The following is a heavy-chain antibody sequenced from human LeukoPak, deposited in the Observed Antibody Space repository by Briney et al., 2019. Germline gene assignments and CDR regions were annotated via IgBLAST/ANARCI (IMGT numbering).Heavy chain of an antibody. D-gene: IGHD6-19*01. Sequence: PSETLSLPCTVSGGSISRYYWNWIRQPAGKGLEWIGRIHTSGSTNYNPSLKSRVTVSVDTSKNQFSMKLSSVTAADTAVYYCARGKVVAGTPGQNSWDYWGQGTLVTVSS. V-gene: IGHV4-4*07. CDR2: IHTSGST. CDR3: ARGKVVAGTPGQNSWDY. J-gene: IGHJ4*02. CDR1: GGSISRYY.